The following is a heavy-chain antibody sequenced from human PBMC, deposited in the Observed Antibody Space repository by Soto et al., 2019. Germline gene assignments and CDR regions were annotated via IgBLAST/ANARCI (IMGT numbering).Heavy chain of an antibody. Sequence: QLQLQESGPGLVKPSETLSLTCTVSGGSISSSSYYWGWIRQPPGKGLEWIGSIYYSGSTYYNPSLKSRVSISVDTSKNKFSLKLSCVTAADTAVYYCARASSGDDAFDIWGQGTMVTVSS. CDR2: IYYSGST. J-gene: IGHJ3*02. CDR3: ARASSGDDAFDI. CDR1: GGSISSSSYY. D-gene: IGHD6-19*01. V-gene: IGHV4-39*01.